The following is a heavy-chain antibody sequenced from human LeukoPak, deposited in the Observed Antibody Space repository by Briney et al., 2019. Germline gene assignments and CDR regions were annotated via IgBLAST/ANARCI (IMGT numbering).Heavy chain of an antibody. Sequence: SVKVSCKASGGTFSSYAISWVRQAPGQGLEWMGGIIPILGTANYAQKFQGRVTITADESTSTAYMELSSLRSEDTAVYYCARAFKDTAMVTFSFTYWGQGTLVTVSS. CDR1: GGTFSSYA. CDR2: IIPILGTA. J-gene: IGHJ4*02. CDR3: ARAFKDTAMVTFSFTY. D-gene: IGHD5-18*01. V-gene: IGHV1-69*13.